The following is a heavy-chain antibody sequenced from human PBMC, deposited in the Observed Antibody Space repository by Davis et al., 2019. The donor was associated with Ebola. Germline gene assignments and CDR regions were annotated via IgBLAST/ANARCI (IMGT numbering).Heavy chain of an antibody. CDR2: IYYSGST. Sequence: PSETLSLTCTVSGGSISSSSYYWSWIRQPPGKGLEWIGYIYYSGSTNYNPSLKSRVTISVDTSKNQFSLKLSSVTAADTAVYYCARHQDIVATIPGFDYWGQGTLVTVSS. J-gene: IGHJ4*02. CDR3: ARHQDIVATIPGFDY. D-gene: IGHD5-12*01. CDR1: GGSISSSSYY. V-gene: IGHV4-61*05.